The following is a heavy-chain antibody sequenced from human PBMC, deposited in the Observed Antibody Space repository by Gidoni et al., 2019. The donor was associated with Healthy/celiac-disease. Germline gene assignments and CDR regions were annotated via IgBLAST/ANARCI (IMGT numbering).Heavy chain of an antibody. CDR2: FDPEDGET. CDR3: GTVPDYDSSGYRWAIYFDY. J-gene: IGHJ4*02. V-gene: IGHV1-24*01. CDR1: GYTIPDIS. Sequence: QLPLLQSGAEVKQPGASVKVTCKVSGYTIPDISMHWVQQAPGTGLEWMGGFDPEDGETIYAQKFQGRVTMTEDTSTDTAYMELSSLRSEDTAVYYCGTVPDYDSSGYRWAIYFDYWGQGTLVTVSS. D-gene: IGHD3-22*01.